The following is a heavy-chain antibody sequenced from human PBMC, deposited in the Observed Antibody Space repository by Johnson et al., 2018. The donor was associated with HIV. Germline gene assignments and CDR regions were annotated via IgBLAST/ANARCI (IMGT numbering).Heavy chain of an antibody. V-gene: IGHV3-30-3*01. CDR1: GFTFSSYA. CDR2: ISYDGSNK. Sequence: QVQQVESGGGVVQPGRSLRLSCAASGFTFSSYAMHWVRQAPGKGLEWVAVISYDGSNKYYADSVKGRFTISRDSSKNTLYLQMNSLRVEDTAVYYCARGITTDDAFDIWGQGTMVTVSS. J-gene: IGHJ3*02. CDR3: ARGITTDDAFDI. D-gene: IGHD1-1*01.